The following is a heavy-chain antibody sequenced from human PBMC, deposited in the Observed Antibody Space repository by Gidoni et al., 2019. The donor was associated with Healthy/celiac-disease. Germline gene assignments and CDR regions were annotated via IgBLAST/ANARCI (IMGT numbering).Heavy chain of an antibody. V-gene: IGHV3-30-3*01. J-gene: IGHJ6*02. CDR2: ISYDGSNK. D-gene: IGHD3-3*01. CDR3: ARDQSVLEWLLYYYYYGMDV. CDR1: GFTFSSYA. Sequence: QVQLVESGGGVVQPGRSLSLSCAASGFTFSSYAKHWVRQAPGKGLEWVAVISYDGSNKYYADSVKGRFTISRDNSKNTLYLQMNSLRAEDTAGYYCARDQSVLEWLLYYYYYGMDVWGQGTTVTVSS.